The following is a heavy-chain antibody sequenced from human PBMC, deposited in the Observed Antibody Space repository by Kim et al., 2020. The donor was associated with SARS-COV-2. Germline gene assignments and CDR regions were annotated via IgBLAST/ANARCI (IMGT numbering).Heavy chain of an antibody. CDR1: GYTFTGYY. Sequence: ASVKVSCKASGYTFTGYYMHWVRQAPGQGLEWMGWINPNSGGTNYAQKFQGRVTMNRDTSISTAYMELSRLRSDDTAVYYCASQLRITMIVVVHYAFDIWGQGTMVTVSS. V-gene: IGHV1-2*02. J-gene: IGHJ3*02. D-gene: IGHD3-22*01. CDR3: ASQLRITMIVVVHYAFDI. CDR2: INPNSGGT.